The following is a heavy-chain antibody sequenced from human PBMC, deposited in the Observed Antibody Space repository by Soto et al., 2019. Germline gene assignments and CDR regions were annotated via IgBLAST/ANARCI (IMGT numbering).Heavy chain of an antibody. J-gene: IGHJ4*02. CDR3: ARDPPSTVTRWEGPKKEYEEDY. Sequence: SVKVSCKGSGGAFSSYAVSWVRQAPGQGLEWMGGIIPIFGTANYAQKFQGRVTITADESTSTAYMELSSLRSEDTAVYYCARDPPSTVTRWEGPKKEYEEDYWGQGTLVTVSS. D-gene: IGHD4-17*01. CDR1: GGAFSSYA. CDR2: IIPIFGTA. V-gene: IGHV1-69*13.